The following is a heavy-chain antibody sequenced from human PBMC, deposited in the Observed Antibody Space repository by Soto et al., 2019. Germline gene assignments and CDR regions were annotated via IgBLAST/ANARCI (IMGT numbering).Heavy chain of an antibody. J-gene: IGHJ6*02. Sequence: PGESLKISCKGSGYSFTSYWIVWVRQMPGKGLGWMGIIYPGDSDTRYSPSFQGQVTISADKPISTAYLQWSSLKASDTAMYYCARRRIAVGNYYYGMEVWGQGTTVTVSS. CDR3: ARRRIAVGNYYYGMEV. V-gene: IGHV5-51*01. CDR2: IYPGDSDT. CDR1: GYSFTSYW. D-gene: IGHD6-19*01.